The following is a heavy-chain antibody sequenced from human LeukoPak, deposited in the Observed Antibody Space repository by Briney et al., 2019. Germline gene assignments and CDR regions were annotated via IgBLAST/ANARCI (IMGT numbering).Heavy chain of an antibody. CDR1: GYTFTGYY. CDR2: INPNSGGT. V-gene: IGHV1-2*04. J-gene: IGHJ4*02. D-gene: IGHD3-22*01. CDR3: AIDYYDSSGYSYDY. Sequence: GASVKVSCKASGYTFTGYYMHWVRQAPGQGLEWMGWINPNSGGTNYAQKFQGWVTMTRDTSISTAYMELSRLRSDDTAVYYCAIDYYDSSGYSYDYWGQGTLVTVSS.